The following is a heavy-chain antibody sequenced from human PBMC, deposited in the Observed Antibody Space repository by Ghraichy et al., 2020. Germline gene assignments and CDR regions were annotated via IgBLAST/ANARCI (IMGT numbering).Heavy chain of an antibody. CDR2: IYYSGTT. Sequence: SETLSLTCTVSGGSISSSSYYWGWIRQPPGKGLEWIGSIYYSGTTYYNPSLKSRVTISVDTSRNQFSLKLSSVTAADTAVYYCARSLAARTLQFDYWDQGTLVTVSS. V-gene: IGHV4-39*01. CDR1: GGSISSSSYY. J-gene: IGHJ4*02. CDR3: ARSLAARTLQFDY. D-gene: IGHD5-24*01.